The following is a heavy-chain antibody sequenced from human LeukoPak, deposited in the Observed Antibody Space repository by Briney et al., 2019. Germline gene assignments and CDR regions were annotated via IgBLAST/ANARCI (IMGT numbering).Heavy chain of an antibody. CDR3: AKDLSNYDIKYYYYMDV. CDR2: ISGSGGST. J-gene: IGHJ6*03. D-gene: IGHD3-3*01. V-gene: IGHV3-23*01. CDR1: GFTFSSYA. Sequence: GGSLRLSCAASGFTFSSYAMSWVRQAPGKGLEWVSDISGSGGSTYYADSVKGRFTISRDNSKNTLYLQMNSLRAEDTAVYYRAKDLSNYDIKYYYYMDVWGKGTTVTVSS.